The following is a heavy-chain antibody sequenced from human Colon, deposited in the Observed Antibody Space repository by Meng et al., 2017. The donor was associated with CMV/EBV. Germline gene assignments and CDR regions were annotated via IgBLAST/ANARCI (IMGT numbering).Heavy chain of an antibody. CDR3: ARDVGD. Sequence: GGSLRLSCVASGFTFSNHWMSWVRRAPGKGLEWVSLIYSGGSMYYADSVKGRFTISRDNSKNSLYLQMNSLRAEDTAVYYCARDVGDWSQGTLVTVSS. J-gene: IGHJ4*02. D-gene: IGHD3-10*02. CDR2: IYSGGSM. CDR1: GFTFSNHW. V-gene: IGHV3-66*02.